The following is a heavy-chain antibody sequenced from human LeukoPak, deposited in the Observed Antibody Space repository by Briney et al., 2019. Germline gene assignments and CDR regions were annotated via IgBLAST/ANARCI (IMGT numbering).Heavy chain of an antibody. CDR1: GGSISSNY. D-gene: IGHD1-26*01. V-gene: IGHV4-59*12. Sequence: SETLSLTCTVSGGSISSNYWSWIRQPPGKGLEWIGYIYYSGSTNYNPSLKSRVTISVDTSKNQFSLKLSSVTAADTAVYYCARDSGSYRFAYWGQGTLVTVSS. CDR3: ARDSGSYRFAY. CDR2: IYYSGST. J-gene: IGHJ4*02.